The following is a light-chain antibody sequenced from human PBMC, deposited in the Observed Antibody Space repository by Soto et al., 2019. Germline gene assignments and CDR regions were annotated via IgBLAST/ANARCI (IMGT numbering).Light chain of an antibody. CDR2: GAS. Sequence: EIVMTQSPATLSVSPGERVTLSCRASQSVSSYLAWYQQKPGQAPRLLIYGASSRATDIPDRFSGSGSGTDFTLTISRLEPEDFAVYYCQHYGSSSNTFGQGTRLEIK. V-gene: IGKV3-20*01. J-gene: IGKJ5*01. CDR3: QHYGSSSNT. CDR1: QSVSSY.